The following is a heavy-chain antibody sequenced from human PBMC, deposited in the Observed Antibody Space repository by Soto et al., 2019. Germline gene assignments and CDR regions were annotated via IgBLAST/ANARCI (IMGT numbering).Heavy chain of an antibody. Sequence: SETLSLTCTVSGGSISSYYWSWIRQPPGKGLEWIGYIYYSGSTDYDPSLKSRVTISVDTSKNQFSLKLSSVTAADAAVYYSERRWGTHFDFWGQGTLVTVSS. V-gene: IGHV4-59*01. CDR2: IYYSGST. CDR3: ERRWGTHFDF. J-gene: IGHJ4*02. CDR1: GGSISSYY. D-gene: IGHD7-27*01.